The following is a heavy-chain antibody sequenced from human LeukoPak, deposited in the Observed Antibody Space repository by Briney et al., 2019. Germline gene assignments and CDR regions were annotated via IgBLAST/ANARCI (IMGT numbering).Heavy chain of an antibody. CDR1: GGSISSGGYY. CDR2: IYHSGST. Sequence: SETLSLTCTVSGGSISSGGYYWSWIRQPPGKGLEWIGYIYHSGSTYYNPSLKSRVTISVDRSKNQFSLKLSSVTAADTAVYYCASGVVPTAYWGQGTLVTVSS. V-gene: IGHV4-30-2*01. J-gene: IGHJ4*02. CDR3: ASGVVPTAY. D-gene: IGHD3-3*01.